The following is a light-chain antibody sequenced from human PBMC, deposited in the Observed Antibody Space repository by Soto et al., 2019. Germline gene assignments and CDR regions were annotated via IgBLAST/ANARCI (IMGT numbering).Light chain of an antibody. CDR1: QSISSW. Sequence: DIQMTQSPSTLSASVGDRVTITCRASQSISSWLAWYQQKPGKAPKLLIYDASSLESGVPSRFSGSGSGTEFTLTISSLQPDDFATYYCQQYNSYSHPFGRGTKLEIK. CDR2: DAS. CDR3: QQYNSYSHP. V-gene: IGKV1-5*01. J-gene: IGKJ2*01.